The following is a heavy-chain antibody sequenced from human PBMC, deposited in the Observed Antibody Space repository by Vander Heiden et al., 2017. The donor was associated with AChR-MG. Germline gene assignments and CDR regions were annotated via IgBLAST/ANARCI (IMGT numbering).Heavy chain of an antibody. D-gene: IGHD3-3*01. V-gene: IGHV1-18*01. J-gene: IGHJ1*01. CDR1: GYTFTSYG. Sequence: QVQLVQSGAEVKKPGASVKVSCKASGYTFTSYGISWVRQAPGQGLEWMGWISAYNGNTNYAQKLQGRVTMTTDTSTSTAYMELRSLRSDDTAVYYCARDAYYDFWRGPKYFQHWGQGTLVTVSS. CDR3: ARDAYYDFWRGPKYFQH. CDR2: ISAYNGNT.